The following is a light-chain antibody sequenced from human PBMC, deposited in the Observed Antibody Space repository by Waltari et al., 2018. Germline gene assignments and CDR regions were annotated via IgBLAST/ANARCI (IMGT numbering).Light chain of an antibody. CDR1: GRDIGTYNY. V-gene: IGLV2-14*01. J-gene: IGLJ2*01. CDR3: SSYRRSNNVV. Sequence: QSALTQPASVSGSPGQSITISCIGTGRDIGTYNYFPWYQQYPGKAPKLLIYEITNRPSGVSHRVSGSKSGNTASLTSSGLQAEDEAHYYCSSYRRSNNVVFGGGTKVTVL. CDR2: EIT.